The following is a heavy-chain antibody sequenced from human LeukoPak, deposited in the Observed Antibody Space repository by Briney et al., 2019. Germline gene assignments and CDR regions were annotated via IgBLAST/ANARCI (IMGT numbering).Heavy chain of an antibody. CDR2: ISYDGSNK. V-gene: IGHV3-30*04. CDR3: ARDLATVTTYMVD. CDR1: GFTFSSYA. Sequence: PGGSLRLSYAASGFTFSSYAMHWVRQAPGKGLEWVAVISYDGSNKYYADSVKGRFTISRDNSKNTLYLQMNSLRAEDTAVYYCARDLATVTTYMVDWGQGTLVTVSS. J-gene: IGHJ4*02. D-gene: IGHD4-17*01.